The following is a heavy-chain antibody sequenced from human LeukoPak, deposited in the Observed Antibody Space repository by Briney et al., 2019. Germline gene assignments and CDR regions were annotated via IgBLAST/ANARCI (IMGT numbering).Heavy chain of an antibody. Sequence: GGSLRLSCAASGFTFSSYAMSWVRQAPGKGLEWVSAISGSGGSTYYADSVKGRFTISRDNSKNTLYLQMNSLRAEDTAVYYCAKEGLLRFLEWLSTGAFDIWGQGTMVTVSS. CDR2: ISGSGGST. CDR3: AKEGLLRFLEWLSTGAFDI. J-gene: IGHJ3*02. D-gene: IGHD3-3*01. V-gene: IGHV3-23*01. CDR1: GFTFSSYA.